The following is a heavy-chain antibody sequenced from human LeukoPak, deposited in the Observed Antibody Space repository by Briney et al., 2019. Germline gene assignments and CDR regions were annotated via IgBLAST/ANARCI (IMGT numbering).Heavy chain of an antibody. D-gene: IGHD4-23*01. CDR2: INPNSGDT. J-gene: IGHJ4*02. CDR1: ASSVTGRY. Sequence: ASVDLSCTGSASSVTGRYLYLVRVAPGQGNEWMGWINPNSGDTGYAQKFQGRVTMTRNTSISTAYIEMSRLRSEDTAVYYCAREGADYGGSYFDYWGQGTLVTVSS. V-gene: IGHV1-8*02. CDR3: AREGADYGGSYFDY.